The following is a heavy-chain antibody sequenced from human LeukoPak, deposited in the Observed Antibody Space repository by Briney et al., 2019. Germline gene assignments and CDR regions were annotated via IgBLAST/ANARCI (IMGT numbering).Heavy chain of an antibody. D-gene: IGHD3-9*01. CDR2: ISYDGSNK. CDR3: AKDLSDILTSAFDI. V-gene: IGHV3-30*18. CDR1: GFTFSSYG. J-gene: IGHJ3*02. Sequence: PGGSLRLSCAASGFTFSSYGMHWVRQAPGKGLEWVAVISYDGSNKYYADSVKGRFTISRDNSKNTLYLQMNSLRAEDTAVYYCAKDLSDILTSAFDIWGQGTMVTVPS.